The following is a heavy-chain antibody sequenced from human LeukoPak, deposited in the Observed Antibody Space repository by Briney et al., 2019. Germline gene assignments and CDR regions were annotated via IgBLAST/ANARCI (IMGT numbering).Heavy chain of an antibody. Sequence: SETLSLTCTVSGGSISSSSYYWGWMRQPPGKELEWIGSIYYSGSTYYNPSLKSRVTISVDTSKNQFSLKLSSVTAADTAVYYCARGSIFGVVTHYFDYWGQGTLVTVSS. CDR3: ARGSIFGVVTHYFDY. V-gene: IGHV4-39*07. J-gene: IGHJ4*02. CDR2: IYYSGST. CDR1: GGSISSSSYY. D-gene: IGHD3-3*01.